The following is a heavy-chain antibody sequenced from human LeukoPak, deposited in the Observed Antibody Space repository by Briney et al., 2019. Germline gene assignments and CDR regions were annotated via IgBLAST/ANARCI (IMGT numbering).Heavy chain of an antibody. CDR1: GFTFSSYS. V-gene: IGHV3-21*04. Sequence: GGSLRLSCAASGFTFSSYSMNWVRQAPGKGLEWVSSISNSSSYIYYADSVKGRFTISRDNAKNSLYLQMNSLRAEDTAVYYCAKDGGLWVSAHWGDSWGRGTLVTVSS. CDR3: AKDGGLWVSAHWGDS. J-gene: IGHJ4*02. D-gene: IGHD7-27*01. CDR2: ISNSSSYI.